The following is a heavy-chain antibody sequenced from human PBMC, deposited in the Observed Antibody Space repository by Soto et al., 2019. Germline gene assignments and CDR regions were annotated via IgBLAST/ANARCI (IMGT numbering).Heavy chain of an antibody. D-gene: IGHD2-15*01. CDR3: ARSLTGYCSGGSCSTDHKFDP. Sequence: QVQLQQWGAGLLKPSETLSLTCAVYGGSFSGYYWSWIRQPPGKGLEWIGEINHSGSTNYNPSLKSRVTISVDTSKIQFSLKLSSVTAADTAVYYCARSLTGYCSGGSCSTDHKFDPWGQGTLVTVSS. CDR1: GGSFSGYY. CDR2: INHSGST. V-gene: IGHV4-34*01. J-gene: IGHJ5*02.